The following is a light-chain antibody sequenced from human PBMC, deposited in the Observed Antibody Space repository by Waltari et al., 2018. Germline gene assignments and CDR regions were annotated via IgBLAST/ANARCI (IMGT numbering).Light chain of an antibody. J-gene: IGKJ1*01. CDR3: QHYVRLPVS. V-gene: IGKV3-20*01. CDR2: GAS. Sequence: DIVLTQSPGTLSLSPGERATLSCRASQSGSRSLAWYQQKPGQAPRLLIYGASSRATGVPDRFSGSGSGTDFSLTISRLEPEDFAVYYCQHYVRLPVSFGQGTKVEIK. CDR1: QSGSRS.